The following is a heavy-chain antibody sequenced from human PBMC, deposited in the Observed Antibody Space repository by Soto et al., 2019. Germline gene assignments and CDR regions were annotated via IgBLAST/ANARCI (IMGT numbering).Heavy chain of an antibody. V-gene: IGHV4-31*03. CDR3: GRISIFGQTAYGMDV. CDR1: GGSISSAGYY. Sequence: QVQLQESGPGLVKPSQTLSLTCSVSGGSISSAGYYWGWVRQSPGKGLEWIGYIYYSGSTFANPSLRSRVTISRDTSKNLFSLKLRSVTAADTAHYYCGRISIFGQTAYGMDVWGQGTTVTVSS. D-gene: IGHD3-3*01. J-gene: IGHJ6*01. CDR2: IYYSGST.